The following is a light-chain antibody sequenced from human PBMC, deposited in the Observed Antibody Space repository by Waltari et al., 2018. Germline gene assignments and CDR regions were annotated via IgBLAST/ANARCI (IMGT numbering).Light chain of an antibody. CDR3: QNHERLPAT. J-gene: IGKJ1*01. CDR2: AAS. CDR1: QSVSRY. V-gene: IGKV3-20*01. Sequence: IVLTQSPGTLSLSPGARATLSCRASQSVSRYLAWSQQRPGQAPRLPIYAASPRATGIPDRFSGSGYGTDFTLTISRLEPEDFAVYYCQNHERLPATFGQGTKVEIK.